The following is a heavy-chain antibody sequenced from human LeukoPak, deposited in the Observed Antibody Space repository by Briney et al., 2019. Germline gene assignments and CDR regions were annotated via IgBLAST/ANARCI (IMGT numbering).Heavy chain of an antibody. CDR2: ISWSSGSI. V-gene: IGHV3-9*01. CDR1: GFTFDDYA. CDR3: AKGSCSSATCYRFDY. J-gene: IGHJ4*02. D-gene: IGHD2-2*01. Sequence: GGSLRLSCAASGFTFDDYAMHWVRQAPGKGLEWVSGISWSSGSIDYADSVKGRFTISRDNSKNTLYLQMNSLRAEDTAVYYCAKGSCSSATCYRFDYWGQGTLVTVSS.